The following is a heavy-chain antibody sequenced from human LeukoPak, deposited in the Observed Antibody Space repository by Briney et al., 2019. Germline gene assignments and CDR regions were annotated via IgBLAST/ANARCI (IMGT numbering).Heavy chain of an antibody. CDR2: ISGSGGST. CDR3: AKRGVVIRVILVGFHKEAYYFDS. D-gene: IGHD3-10*01. V-gene: IGHV3-23*01. J-gene: IGHJ4*02. Sequence: GGSLRLSCAVSGITFSNYGMSWVRQAPGKGLEWVAGISGSGGSTYSAASVKGRFTISRDNPKNTLYLQMNSLRAEDTAVYFCAKRGVVIRVILVGFHKEAYYFDSWGQGALVTVSS. CDR1: GITFSNYG.